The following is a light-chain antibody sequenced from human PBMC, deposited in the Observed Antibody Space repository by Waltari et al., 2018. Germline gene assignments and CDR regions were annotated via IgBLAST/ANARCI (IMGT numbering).Light chain of an antibody. Sequence: QPPLTQPASVSGSVGQSITISCTGTSDDIGTYNFVSWYQQYPGKAPKLIIYDFTDRPSGIFHRFSGSKSGNMASLIISGLQDEDEADYHCSSYTSSGTRVFGTGTTVTVL. J-gene: IGLJ1*01. CDR2: DFT. CDR1: SDDIGTYNF. CDR3: SSYTSSGTRV. V-gene: IGLV2-14*03.